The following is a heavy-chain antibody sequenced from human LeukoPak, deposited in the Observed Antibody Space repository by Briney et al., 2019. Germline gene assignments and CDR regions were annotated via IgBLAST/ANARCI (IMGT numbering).Heavy chain of an antibody. D-gene: IGHD2-21*02. CDR3: ARACGGDCYLSDY. CDR1: GFTFSSYS. CDR2: ISISSSYI. V-gene: IGHV3-21*01. J-gene: IGHJ4*02. Sequence: GRSLRLSCAAFGFTFSSYSMNRVRQAPGKGLEWVSSISISSSYIYYADSVKGRFTISRDNAKNSLYLQLNSLRVEDTAVYYCARACGGDCYLSDYWGQGTLVTVSS.